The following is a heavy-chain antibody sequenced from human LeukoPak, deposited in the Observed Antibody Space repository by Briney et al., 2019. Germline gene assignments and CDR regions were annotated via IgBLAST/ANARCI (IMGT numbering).Heavy chain of an antibody. CDR3: ARVQGDVDTAMVTAWFDP. CDR2: ISSSSSTI. J-gene: IGHJ5*02. CDR1: GFTFSSYS. D-gene: IGHD5-18*01. V-gene: IGHV3-48*01. Sequence: GGSLRLSCAASGFTFSSYSMNWVRQAPGKGLEWVSYISSSSSTIYYADSVKGRFTISRDNAKNSLYLQMNSLRAEDTAVYYCARVQGDVDTAMVTAWFDPWGQGTLVTVSS.